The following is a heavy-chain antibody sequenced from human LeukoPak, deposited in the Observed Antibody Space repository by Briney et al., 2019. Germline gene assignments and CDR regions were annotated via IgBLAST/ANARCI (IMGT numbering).Heavy chain of an antibody. CDR3: AHRGYYEGSGYPLN. J-gene: IGHJ4*02. CDR2: IYWDDDK. CDR1: GFSLNTTGVG. Sequence: ESGPTLVNPTQTLTLTCTFSGFSLNTTGVGVGWIRQPPGKALEWLALIYWDDDKRYSPSLKSRLTITKDTSKNQVVLTVTNVAPVDTATYYCAHRGYYEGSGYPLNWGQGTLVTVSS. D-gene: IGHD3-22*01. V-gene: IGHV2-5*02.